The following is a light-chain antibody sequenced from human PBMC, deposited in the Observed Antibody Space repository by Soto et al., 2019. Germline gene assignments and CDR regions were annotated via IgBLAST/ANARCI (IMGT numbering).Light chain of an antibody. CDR3: QQYAGSPRT. V-gene: IGKV3-20*01. J-gene: IGKJ1*01. CDR1: QSVSSSY. CDR2: DAS. Sequence: EIVLPQSPGTLSLSPGERATLSCRASQSVSSSYLAWYQQKPGQAPRLLIYDASFRATGIPERFSGSGSGTDFTLTISRLEPEDFAVYFCQQYAGSPRTFGQGTKVDIK.